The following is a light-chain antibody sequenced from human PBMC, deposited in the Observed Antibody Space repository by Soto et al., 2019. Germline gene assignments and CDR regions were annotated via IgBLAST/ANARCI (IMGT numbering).Light chain of an antibody. Sequence: IHMTQSASSLSASVGYRATITCQASQDISYYLNWYQQAKGKAPKLLIYDASTLETGVPSRFSGSGYGTDFNFTISSLQTDDIATYDCQHYAILPVSFGQGTRLEIK. V-gene: IGKV1-33*01. CDR2: DAS. CDR3: QHYAILPVS. CDR1: QDISYY. J-gene: IGKJ5*01.